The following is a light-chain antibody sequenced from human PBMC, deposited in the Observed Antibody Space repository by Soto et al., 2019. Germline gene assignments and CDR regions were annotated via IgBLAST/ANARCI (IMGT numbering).Light chain of an antibody. Sequence: QSVLTQPASVSGSPGQSITISCTGTSSDVGAYKYVSWYQQHPGKAPKVMIYEVSNRPSGVSNRFSGSKSGNTASLTISGLQAEDEADYFCSPYSSSSTLFVFGTGTRSPS. J-gene: IGLJ1*01. CDR2: EVS. CDR3: SPYSSSSTLFV. CDR1: SSDVGAYKY. V-gene: IGLV2-14*01.